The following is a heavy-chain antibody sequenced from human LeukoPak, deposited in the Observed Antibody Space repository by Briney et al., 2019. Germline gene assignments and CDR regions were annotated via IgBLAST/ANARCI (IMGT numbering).Heavy chain of an antibody. Sequence: PGGSLRLSCAASGFTFVDYGMSWVRQAPGKRLEWVSGINWNGGSTGYADSVKGRFTISRDNAKNSLYLQMNSLRAEDTALYYCARAGIYCSGGSCYSWFDPWGQGTLVTVSS. J-gene: IGHJ5*02. V-gene: IGHV3-20*04. CDR2: INWNGGST. CDR3: ARAGIYCSGGSCYSWFDP. CDR1: GFTFVDYG. D-gene: IGHD2-15*01.